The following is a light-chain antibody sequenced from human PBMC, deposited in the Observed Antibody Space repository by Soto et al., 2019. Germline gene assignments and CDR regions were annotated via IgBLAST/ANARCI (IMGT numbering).Light chain of an antibody. Sequence: EIVLTQSAATLSLSAGERATLSWRASQSVSSYLAWYQQKPVQAPRLLIYDASNRATGIPARFSGSGSGTDFALTISSLEPEDFAVYYCQQRSNWPPITFGQGTRLEIK. CDR3: QQRSNWPPIT. CDR1: QSVSSY. CDR2: DAS. J-gene: IGKJ5*01. V-gene: IGKV3-11*01.